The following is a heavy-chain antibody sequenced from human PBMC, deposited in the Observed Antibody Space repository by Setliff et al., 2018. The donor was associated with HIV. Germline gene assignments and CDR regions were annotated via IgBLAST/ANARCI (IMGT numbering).Heavy chain of an antibody. CDR3: AREWVLAATGTGIDP. CDR2: MYYSGST. V-gene: IGHV4-59*11. J-gene: IGHJ5*02. D-gene: IGHD6-13*01. CDR1: GGSISSHY. Sequence: PSETLSLTCTVSGGSISSHYWSWIRQPPGKGLEWIGYMYYSGSTNYNPSLKSRVTISVDSSKNQFSLRLSSVTAADTAVYYCAREWVLAATGTGIDPWGQGTLVTVSS.